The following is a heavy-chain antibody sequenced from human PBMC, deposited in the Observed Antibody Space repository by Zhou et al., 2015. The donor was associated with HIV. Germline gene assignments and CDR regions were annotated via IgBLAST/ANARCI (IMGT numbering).Heavy chain of an antibody. CDR3: ARSPSVVTEYYFDY. CDR1: GYTFTGYY. CDR2: INPNSGGT. Sequence: QVQLVQSGAEVKKPGASVKVSCKASGYTFTGYYMHWVRQAPGQGLEWMGWINPNSGGTNYAQKFQGRVTITADESTSTAYMELSSLRSEDTAVYYCARSPSVVTEYYFDYWGQGTLVTVSS. V-gene: IGHV1-2*02. J-gene: IGHJ4*02. D-gene: IGHD4-23*01.